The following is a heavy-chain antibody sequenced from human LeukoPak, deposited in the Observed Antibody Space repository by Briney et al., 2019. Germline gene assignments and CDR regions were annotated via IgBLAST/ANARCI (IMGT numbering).Heavy chain of an antibody. CDR1: NGSMTSDSYY. D-gene: IGHD2-2*03. Sequence: PSETLSLTCTVSNGSMTSDSYYWAWVRQPPGKGLEWIGTIFYSGKTYYSASLKSRVTVSLDTSKKNFSLRLSSVTAADTAVYYCARLWIVATWFDAWGQGALVTVSS. V-gene: IGHV4-39*02. CDR2: IFYSGKT. CDR3: ARLWIVATWFDA. J-gene: IGHJ5*02.